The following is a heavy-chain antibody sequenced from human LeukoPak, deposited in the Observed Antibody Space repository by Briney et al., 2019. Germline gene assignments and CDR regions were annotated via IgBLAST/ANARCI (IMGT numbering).Heavy chain of an antibody. D-gene: IGHD3-10*01. CDR3: AREGYYGSGSPPSLYFDY. CDR2: ISSSSSYI. CDR1: GFTFSSYA. V-gene: IGHV3-21*01. Sequence: GGSLRLSCAASGFTFSSYAMSWVRQAPGKGLEWVSSISSSSSYIYYADSVKGRFTISRDNAKNSLYLQMNSLRAEDTAVYYCAREGYYGSGSPPSLYFDYWGQGTLVTVSS. J-gene: IGHJ4*02.